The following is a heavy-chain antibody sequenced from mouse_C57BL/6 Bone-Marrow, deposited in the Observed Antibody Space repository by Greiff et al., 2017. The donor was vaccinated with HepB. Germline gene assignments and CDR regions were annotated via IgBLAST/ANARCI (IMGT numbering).Heavy chain of an antibody. CDR2: ISSGGSYT. D-gene: IGHD4-1*01. CDR1: GFTFSSYG. V-gene: IGHV5-6*02. Sequence: EVKLMESGGDLVKPGGSLKLSCAASGFTFSSYGMSWVRQTPDKRLEWVATISSGGSYTYYPDSVKGRFTISRDNAKNTLYLQMSSLKSEDTAMYYCARGLGFFDYWGQGTTLTVSS. J-gene: IGHJ2*01. CDR3: ARGLGFFDY.